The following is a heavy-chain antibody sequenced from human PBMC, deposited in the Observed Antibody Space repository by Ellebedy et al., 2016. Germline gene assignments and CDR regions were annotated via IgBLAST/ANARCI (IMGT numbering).Heavy chain of an antibody. CDR1: GFMFSNYV. D-gene: IGHD1-26*01. J-gene: IGHJ6*03. CDR2: ISRSGGST. CDR3: AKNLYSGTDFGRIYMDV. Sequence: GESLKISCEASGFMFSNYVMNWVRQTPEKGLEWVSSISRSGGSTNDADSVKGRFTISRDNSKNTLYLQMNSLRAEDTAVYYCAKNLYSGTDFGRIYMDVWGKGTTVTVSS. V-gene: IGHV3-23*01.